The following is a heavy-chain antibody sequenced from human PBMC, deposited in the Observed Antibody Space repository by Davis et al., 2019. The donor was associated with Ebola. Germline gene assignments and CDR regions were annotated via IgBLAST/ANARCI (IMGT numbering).Heavy chain of an antibody. D-gene: IGHD6-13*01. CDR1: GFTFSNYW. CDR3: TRDPPYSSSWYVAI. CDR2: IKQDGSEK. J-gene: IGHJ4*02. Sequence: PGGSLRLSCAASGFTFSNYWMNWVRQAPGKGLEWVANIKQDGSEKYYVDSVKGRFTVSRDNAKNSLYLQMNSLRAEDTAVYYCTRDPPYSSSWYVAIWGQGTLVTVSS. V-gene: IGHV3-7*01.